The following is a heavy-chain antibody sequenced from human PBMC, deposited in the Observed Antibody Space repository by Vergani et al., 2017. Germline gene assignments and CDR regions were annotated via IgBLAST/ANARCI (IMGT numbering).Heavy chain of an antibody. J-gene: IGHJ6*02. CDR3: ASLAESPADGMDV. CDR1: GGTFSSYA. V-gene: IGHV1-69*04. D-gene: IGHD3-3*02. CDR2: IIPILGIA. Sequence: QVQLVQSGAEVKKPGSSVKVSCKASGGTFSSYAISWVRQAPGQGLEWMGRIIPILGIAIYAQKFPGRVTITADKSTSTAYMELSSLRSEDTAVYYCASLAESPADGMDVWGQGTTVTVSS.